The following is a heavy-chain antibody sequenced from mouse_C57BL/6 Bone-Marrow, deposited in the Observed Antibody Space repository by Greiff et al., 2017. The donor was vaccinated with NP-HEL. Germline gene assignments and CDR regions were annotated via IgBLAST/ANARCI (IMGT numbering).Heavy chain of an antibody. D-gene: IGHD2-5*01. V-gene: IGHV1-69*01. CDR2: IDPSDSYT. Sequence: QVQLQQPGAELVMPGASVKLSCKASGYTFTSYWMHWVKQRPGQGLEWIGEIDPSDSYTNYNQKFKGKSTLTVDISSSTAYMQLSSLTSEDSAVYYCAREGYYSNPYYYAMDYWGQGTSVTVSS. CDR3: AREGYYSNPYYYAMDY. J-gene: IGHJ4*01. CDR1: GYTFTSYW.